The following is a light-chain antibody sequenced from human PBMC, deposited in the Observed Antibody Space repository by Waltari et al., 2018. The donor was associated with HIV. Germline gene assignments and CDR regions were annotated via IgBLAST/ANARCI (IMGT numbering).Light chain of an antibody. CDR3: QQYSNRPPWT. CDR1: HSVGIN. CDR2: GAS. J-gene: IGKJ1*01. Sequence: EMVVTLSPATVSVSLGERATLSCRASHSVGINLAWYQQKPGQAPRLLIYGASTRATDIPGRCSGSGSGTDFTLTISSLQSEDSAVYFGQQYSNRPPWTFGQGTKVEI. V-gene: IGKV3-15*01.